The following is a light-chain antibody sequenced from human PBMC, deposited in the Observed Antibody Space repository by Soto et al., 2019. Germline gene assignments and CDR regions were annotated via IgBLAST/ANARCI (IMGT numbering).Light chain of an antibody. V-gene: IGLV2-14*01. J-gene: IGLJ1*01. Sequence: QPVLTQPASVSGSPGQSITISCTGTSSDVGGYNYVSWSQQHPGKAPKLMIYEVSNRPSGVSNRFAGSKSGNTASLTISGLQAEDEADYYCSSYTTTNTYVFGTGTKVTVL. CDR2: EVS. CDR1: SSDVGGYNY. CDR3: SSYTTTNTYV.